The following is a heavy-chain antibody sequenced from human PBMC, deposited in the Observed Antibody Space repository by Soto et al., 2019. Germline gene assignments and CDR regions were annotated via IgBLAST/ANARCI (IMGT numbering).Heavy chain of an antibody. CDR1: GDTFSGYP. D-gene: IGHD3-10*01. CDR2: IIPVFGTT. Sequence: QVQLVQSGAALKKPGSSVKVSCKASGDTFSGYPITWVRQAPGEGLEWMGRIIPVFGTTNDAQRFEGRVTFTADESTNTAYMELRGLLSEDTAVYYCARDGGFGELKYWGPGTLVTVSS. CDR3: ARDGGFGELKY. J-gene: IGHJ4*02. V-gene: IGHV1-69*18.